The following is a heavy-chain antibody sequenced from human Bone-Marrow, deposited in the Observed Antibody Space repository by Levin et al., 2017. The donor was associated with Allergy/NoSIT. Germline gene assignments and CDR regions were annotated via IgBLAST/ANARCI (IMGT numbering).Heavy chain of an antibody. V-gene: IGHV4-30-4*01. J-gene: IGHJ4*02. CDR2: IYYSGST. CDR3: ARRHSGSYDLVY. Sequence: KTSETLSLTCTVSGGSISSGDYYWSWIRQPPGKGLEWIGYIYYSGSTYYNPSLKSRVTISVDTSKNQFSLKLSSVTAADTAVYYCARRHSGSYDLVYWGQGTLVTVSS. D-gene: IGHD1-26*01. CDR1: GGSISSGDYY.